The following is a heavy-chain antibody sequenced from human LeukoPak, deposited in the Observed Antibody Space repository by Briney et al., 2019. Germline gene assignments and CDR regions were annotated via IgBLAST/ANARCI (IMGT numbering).Heavy chain of an antibody. CDR3: ARDSSGTIFPY. D-gene: IGHD3-9*01. Sequence: PGGSLRLSCAASGFTLSTFAMHWVRQAPGKGLEWVAVISYDGSNKYYADSVKGRFTISRDNSKNTLYLHMNSLRAEDTAVYYCARDSSGTIFPYWGQGTLVTVSS. J-gene: IGHJ4*02. CDR1: GFTLSTFA. V-gene: IGHV3-30*03. CDR2: ISYDGSNK.